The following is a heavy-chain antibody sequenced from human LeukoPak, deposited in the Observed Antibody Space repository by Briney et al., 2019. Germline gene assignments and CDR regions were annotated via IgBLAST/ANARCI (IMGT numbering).Heavy chain of an antibody. V-gene: IGHV4-61*02. Sequence: PSQTLSLTCTVSGGSVSSGSYFWTWIRQPAGKGLEWIGRIYTSWTTYYSPSLEGRVTISLDTSKNQFSLKLSSVTAADTAVYYCARADILTDPTFFGFDPWGQGTLVTVSS. J-gene: IGHJ5*02. CDR1: GGSVSSGSYF. D-gene: IGHD3-9*01. CDR2: IYTSWTT. CDR3: ARADILTDPTFFGFDP.